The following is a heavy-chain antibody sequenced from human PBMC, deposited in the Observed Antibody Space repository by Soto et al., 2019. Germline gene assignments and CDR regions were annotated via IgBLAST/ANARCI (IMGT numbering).Heavy chain of an antibody. CDR1: GGCFSGYY. CDR3: ARTTIITMVRGVVWFDP. J-gene: IGHJ5*02. D-gene: IGHD3-10*01. Sequence: QVQLQQWGAGLLKPSETLSLTCAVYGGCFSGYYWSWIRQPPGKGLEWIGEINHRGSNNYNPSLKRPVTISVDTPKHQFSLTLSYVTAADTAVYYCARTTIITMVRGVVWFDPWGQGTLVTVSS. V-gene: IGHV4-34*01. CDR2: INHRGSN.